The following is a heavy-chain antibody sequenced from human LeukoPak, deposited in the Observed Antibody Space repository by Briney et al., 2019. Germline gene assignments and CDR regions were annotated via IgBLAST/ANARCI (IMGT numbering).Heavy chain of an antibody. CDR3: AKGGIVGATVVYYFDY. CDR2: ISGSGGST. J-gene: IGHJ4*02. Sequence: GGSLRLSCAASGFTFSSYGMNWVRQAPGKGLEWVSAISGSGGSTYYADSVKGRFTISRDNSKNTLYLQMNSLRAEDTAVYYCAKGGIVGATVVYYFDYWGQGTLVTVSS. V-gene: IGHV3-23*01. D-gene: IGHD1-26*01. CDR1: GFTFSSYG.